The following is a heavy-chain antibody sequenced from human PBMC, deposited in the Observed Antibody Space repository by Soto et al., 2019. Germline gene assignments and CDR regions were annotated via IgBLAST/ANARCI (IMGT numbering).Heavy chain of an antibody. CDR1: GYTFSTFG. J-gene: IGHJ4*02. CDR2: INPYSGST. D-gene: IGHD4-17*01. Sequence: ASVKVSCKPSGYTFSTFGITWVRQAPGQGLEWMGWINPYSGSTNYAQNLQGRVTMTTDTSTSTAYMDLRSLRSDDTAVYYCAKNNDYGDFDYWGQRTLVTVSS. V-gene: IGHV1-18*01. CDR3: AKNNDYGDFDY.